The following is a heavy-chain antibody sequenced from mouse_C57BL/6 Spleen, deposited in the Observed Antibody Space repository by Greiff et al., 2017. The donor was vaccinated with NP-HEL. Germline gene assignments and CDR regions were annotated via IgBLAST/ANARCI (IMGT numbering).Heavy chain of an antibody. CDR1: GYTFTSYW. D-gene: IGHD1-1*01. CDR2: IYPGSGST. J-gene: IGHJ1*03. V-gene: IGHV1-55*01. CDR3: ARAPTVVDWYIDV. Sequence: QVQLQQPGAELVKPGASVKMSCKASGYTFTSYWITWVKQRPGQGLEWIGDIYPGSGSTNYNEKFKSKATLTVDTSSSTAYMQRSSLTSEDSAVYYSARAPTVVDWYIDVWGTGTTVTVSS.